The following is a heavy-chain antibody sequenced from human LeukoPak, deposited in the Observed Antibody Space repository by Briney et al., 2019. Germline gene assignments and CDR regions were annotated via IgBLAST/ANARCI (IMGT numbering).Heavy chain of an antibody. V-gene: IGHV1-8*03. CDR3: ARAISDSTGYYAYYFDS. Sequence: GASVKVSCKASGYTFTSYDINWVRQATGQGLEWMGWMNPNSGNSGYAQKFQGRVTITRDNSISTAYMELNSLTSEDTAVHYCARAISDSTGYYAYYFDSWGQGTLVTVSS. J-gene: IGHJ4*02. D-gene: IGHD3-22*01. CDR1: GYTFTSYD. CDR2: MNPNSGNS.